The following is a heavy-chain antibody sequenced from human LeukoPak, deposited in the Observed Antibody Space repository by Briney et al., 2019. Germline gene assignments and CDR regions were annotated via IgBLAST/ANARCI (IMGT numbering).Heavy chain of an antibody. CDR3: TTGGGNSLGYYYYYGMDV. Sequence: PGGSLRLSCSASGFTFSNAWMSWVRQAPGKGLEWVGRIKSKTDGGTTDYAAPVKGRFTISRDDSKNTLYLQMNSLKTEDTAVYYCTTGGGNSLGYYYYYGMDVWGQGTTVTVSS. CDR1: GFTFSNAW. D-gene: IGHD4-23*01. J-gene: IGHJ6*02. V-gene: IGHV3-15*01. CDR2: IKSKTDGGTT.